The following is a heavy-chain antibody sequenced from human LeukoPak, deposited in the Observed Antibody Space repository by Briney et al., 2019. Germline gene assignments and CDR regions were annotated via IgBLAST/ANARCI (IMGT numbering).Heavy chain of an antibody. CDR3: AKDHLYSSGWYRAGYFDY. CDR2: ISGSGGST. Sequence: GSLRLSCAASGFTFSSYGMSWVRQAPGKGLEWVSAISGSGGSTYYADSVKGRFTISRDNSKNTLYLQMNSLRAEDTAVYYCAKDHLYSSGWYRAGYFDYWGQGTLVTVSS. V-gene: IGHV3-23*01. CDR1: GFTFSSYG. J-gene: IGHJ4*02. D-gene: IGHD6-19*01.